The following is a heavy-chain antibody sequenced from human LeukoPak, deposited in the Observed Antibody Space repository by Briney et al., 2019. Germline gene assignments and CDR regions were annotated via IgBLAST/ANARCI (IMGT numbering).Heavy chain of an antibody. J-gene: IGHJ1*01. V-gene: IGHV1-18*01. CDR3: ARGDTMIVEEYFQH. Sequence: GSVKVSCKASGYTFTSYGISWVRQAPGQGLEWMGWISAYNGNTNYAQKLQGRVTMTTDTSTSTAYMELRSLRSDDTAVYYCARGDTMIVEEYFQHWGQGTLVTVSS. CDR1: GYTFTSYG. CDR2: ISAYNGNT. D-gene: IGHD3-22*01.